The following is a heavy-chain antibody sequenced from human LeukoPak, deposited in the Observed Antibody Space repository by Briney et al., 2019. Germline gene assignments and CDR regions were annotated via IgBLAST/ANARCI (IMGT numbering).Heavy chain of an antibody. V-gene: IGHV3-23*01. Sequence: GGSLRLSCAASGFTFSSYAMSWVRQAPGKGLEWVSAISGSGGSTYYADSVKGRFTISRDNSKNTLYLQMNSLRVEDTALYYCARDRHYDFWSSHLDVWGQGTTVIV. D-gene: IGHD3-3*01. J-gene: IGHJ6*02. CDR3: ARDRHYDFWSSHLDV. CDR2: ISGSGGST. CDR1: GFTFSSYA.